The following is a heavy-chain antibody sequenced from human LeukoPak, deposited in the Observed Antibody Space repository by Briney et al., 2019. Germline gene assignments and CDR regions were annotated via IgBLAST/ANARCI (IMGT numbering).Heavy chain of an antibody. J-gene: IGHJ5*02. D-gene: IGHD3-10*01. V-gene: IGHV4-39*01. Sequence: SETLSLTCTVSGGSISSNSFYWGWIRQPPGKGLEWIGCIYYSGSTYYNPSLKSRVTISVDTSKNQFSLKLSSVTVADTAVYYCARNRYYYGSGNYGVPNWFDPWGQGTLVTVSS. CDR3: ARNRYYYGSGNYGVPNWFDP. CDR1: GGSISSNSFY. CDR2: IYYSGST.